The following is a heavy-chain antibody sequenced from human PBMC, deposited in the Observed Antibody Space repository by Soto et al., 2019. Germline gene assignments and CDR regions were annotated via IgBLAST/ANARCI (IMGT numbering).Heavy chain of an antibody. Sequence: DSVKASCKASGYTFTSYYMHWVRQAPGQGLEWMGIINPSGGSTSYAQKFQGRVTMTRDTSTSTVYMELSSLRSEDTAVYYCAIVVVPAATLSSKEYFQHWGQGTLVTVSS. V-gene: IGHV1-46*03. CDR1: GYTFTSYY. D-gene: IGHD2-2*01. CDR2: INPSGGST. J-gene: IGHJ1*01. CDR3: AIVVVPAATLSSKEYFQH.